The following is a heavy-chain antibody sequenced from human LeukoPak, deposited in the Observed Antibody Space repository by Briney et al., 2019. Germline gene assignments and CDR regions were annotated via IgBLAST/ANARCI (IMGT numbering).Heavy chain of an antibody. V-gene: IGHV3-74*01. CDR1: GFGFSSHW. CDR2: SNSDGSVR. J-gene: IGHJ5*02. Sequence: GGSLRLSCAASGFGFSSHWMHWVRQAPGKGLVWVSRSNSDGSVRNYADSMEGRFIISRDNAKNTLYLQMNNLGVEDTAVYFCARDPSVNNAIGYNWFDHWGQGALVTVSS. D-gene: IGHD2/OR15-2a*01. CDR3: ARDPSVNNAIGYNWFDH.